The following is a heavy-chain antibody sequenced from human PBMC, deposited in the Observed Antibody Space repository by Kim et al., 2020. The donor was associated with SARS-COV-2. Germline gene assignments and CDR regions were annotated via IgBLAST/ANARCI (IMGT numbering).Heavy chain of an antibody. Sequence: SETLSLTCTVSGGSISSGGYYWSWIRQHPGKGLEWIGYIYYSGSTYYNPSLKSRVTISVDTSKNQFSLKLSSVTAADTAVYYCARLGFAMVRGVTSSVIDPWGQGTLVTVSS. D-gene: IGHD3-10*01. CDR1: GGSISSGGYY. CDR3: ARLGFAMVRGVTSSVIDP. V-gene: IGHV4-31*03. J-gene: IGHJ5*02. CDR2: IYYSGST.